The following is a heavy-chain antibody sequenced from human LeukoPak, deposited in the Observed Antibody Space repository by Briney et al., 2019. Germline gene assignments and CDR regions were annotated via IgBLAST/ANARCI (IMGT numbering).Heavy chain of an antibody. J-gene: IGHJ5*02. CDR2: ISTSSSYI. D-gene: IGHD2-15*01. CDR1: GFTFSSYD. Sequence: GESLRLSCAASGFTFSSYDMNWVRQAPGKGLEWASSISTSSSYIYYADSVKGRFTISRDNARKSVYLQINSLRVEDTAVYYCVRGRERVAATNNWFDPWGQGTLVTVSS. CDR3: VRGRERVAATNNWFDP. V-gene: IGHV3-21*01.